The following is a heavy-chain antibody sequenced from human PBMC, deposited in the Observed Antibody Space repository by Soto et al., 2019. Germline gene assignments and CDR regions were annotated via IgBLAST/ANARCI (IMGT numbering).Heavy chain of an antibody. CDR2: IKSNTDGGTT. CDR3: TTDLPWTYAALGY. J-gene: IGHJ4*02. D-gene: IGHD1-7*01. Sequence: GGSLRLSCEGSGFTFNSSWMTWARQAPGKGLEWVGLIKSNTDGGTTDYAAPVKGRFTITRDDSKNTMYLEMNSLETEDTSVYFCTTDLPWTYAALGYWGQGTLVTVSS. V-gene: IGHV3-15*01. CDR1: GFTFNSSW.